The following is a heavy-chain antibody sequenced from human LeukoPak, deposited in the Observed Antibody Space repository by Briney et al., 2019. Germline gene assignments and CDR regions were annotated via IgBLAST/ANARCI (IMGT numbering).Heavy chain of an antibody. D-gene: IGHD1-26*01. J-gene: IGHJ4*02. CDR2: INPNSGGT. V-gene: IGHV1-2*04. Sequence: GASVKVSCKASGYTFTGYYMHWVRQAPGQGLEWMGWINPNSGGTNYAQKFQGWVTMTRDTSISTAYMELSRLRSDDTAVYYCARDGEYSGRTETFDYWGQGTLVTVSS. CDR3: ARDGEYSGRTETFDY. CDR1: GYTFTGYY.